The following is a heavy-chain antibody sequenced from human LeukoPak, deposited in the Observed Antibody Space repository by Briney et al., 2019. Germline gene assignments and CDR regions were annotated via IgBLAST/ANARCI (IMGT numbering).Heavy chain of an antibody. CDR2: INDEGSNT. Sequence: PGGSLRLSCAASGFTFSSYWMHWVRQAPGKGLVWVSRINDEGSNTAYADSVKGRFTISRDNAKNTVYLQMNSLRAEDTAAYYCARVIRWFDPWGQGALFSASS. V-gene: IGHV3-74*01. CDR3: ARVIRWFDP. CDR1: GFTFSSYW. J-gene: IGHJ5*02.